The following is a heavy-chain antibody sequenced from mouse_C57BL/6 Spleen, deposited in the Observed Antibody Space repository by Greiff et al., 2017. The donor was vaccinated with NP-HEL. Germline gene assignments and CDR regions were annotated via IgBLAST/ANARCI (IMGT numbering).Heavy chain of an antibody. Sequence: EVHLVESGEGLVKPGGSLKLSCAASGFTFSSYAMSWVRQTPEKRLEWVAYISSGGDYIYYADTVKGRFTISRDNARNTMYLQMSSLTSEDTAMYYCTRCRVGWYFDVWGTGTTVTVSS. CDR3: TRCRVGWYFDV. CDR2: ISSGGDYI. CDR1: GFTFSSYA. D-gene: IGHD1-1*01. V-gene: IGHV5-9-1*02. J-gene: IGHJ1*03.